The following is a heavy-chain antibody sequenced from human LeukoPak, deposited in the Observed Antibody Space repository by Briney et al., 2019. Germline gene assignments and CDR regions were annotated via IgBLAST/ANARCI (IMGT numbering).Heavy chain of an antibody. CDR3: VSFYETY. D-gene: IGHD2/OR15-2a*01. CDR1: GNYW. CDR2: INSDGSWT. Sequence: GGSLRLSCAASGNYWMHWVRQVPGEGLVWVSHINSDGSWTSYADSVKGRFTISKDNAKNTVYLQMNSLRAEDTAVYYCVSFYETYWGRGTLVTVSS. J-gene: IGHJ4*02. V-gene: IGHV3-74*01.